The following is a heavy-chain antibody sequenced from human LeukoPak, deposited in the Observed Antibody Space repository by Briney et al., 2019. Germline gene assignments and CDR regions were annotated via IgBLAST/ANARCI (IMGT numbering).Heavy chain of an antibody. Sequence: ASVKLSCKASGSTFTIYYMHWVRHAPGQGLEWMGIINPSGGSTSYAQKFQGRVTMTRDMSTSTVYMELSSLRSEDTAVYYCARGARGIGVYWGQGTLVTVSS. J-gene: IGHJ4*02. V-gene: IGHV1-46*01. D-gene: IGHD3-10*01. CDR1: GSTFTIYY. CDR2: INPSGGST. CDR3: ARGARGIGVY.